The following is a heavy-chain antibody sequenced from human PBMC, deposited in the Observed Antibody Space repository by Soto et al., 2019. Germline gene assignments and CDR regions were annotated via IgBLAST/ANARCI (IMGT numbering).Heavy chain of an antibody. D-gene: IGHD2-15*01. J-gene: IGHJ6*03. CDR3: AQGGLTEVIPCCSYSIDV. V-gene: IGHV3-30*18. CDR1: GFTFSSYG. Sequence: PGGSLRLSCAASGFTFSSYGMHWVRQAPGKGLEWVAVISYDGSNKYYADSVKGRFTISRDNSKNTLYLQMNSLRAEDTAVYYCAQGGLTEVIPCCSYSIDVWGKESTVTV. CDR2: ISYDGSNK.